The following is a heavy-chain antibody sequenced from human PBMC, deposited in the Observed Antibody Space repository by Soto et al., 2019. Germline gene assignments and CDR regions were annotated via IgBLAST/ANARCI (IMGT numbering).Heavy chain of an antibody. CDR2: IYPGGSP. CDR1: GLIVSRDS. CDR3: AIMRDGDYVDH. J-gene: IGHJ4*02. V-gene: IGHV3-66*01. Sequence: EVQLVESGGILVQPGGSLRLSCAASGLIVSRDSVSWVRRAPGRGLEWVSLIYPGGSPFYTESVKGRFTISRENSNNTWYLQMNSLRGEDTAVYYCAIMRDGDYVDHWGQGTLVTVSS. D-gene: IGHD4-17*01.